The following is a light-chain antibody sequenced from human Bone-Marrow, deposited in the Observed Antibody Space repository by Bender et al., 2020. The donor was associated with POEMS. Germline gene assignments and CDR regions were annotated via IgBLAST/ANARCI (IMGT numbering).Light chain of an antibody. J-gene: IGLJ3*02. V-gene: IGLV2-14*02. CDR3: SSYTSSSTWL. CDR2: EGS. CDR1: SSDVGSHNP. Sequence: QSSLTQPASLSGSPGQSITISCTGTSSDVGSHNPVSWYQQYPGKAPKVIIYEGSKRPSGVSYGFSGSKSGNTASLTITGLQAADESDAYCSSYTSSSTWLFGGGTTLTVL.